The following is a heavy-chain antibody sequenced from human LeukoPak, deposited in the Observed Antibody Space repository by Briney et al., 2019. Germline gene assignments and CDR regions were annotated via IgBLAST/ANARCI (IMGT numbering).Heavy chain of an antibody. J-gene: IGHJ4*02. Sequence: SQTLSLTCAISGDTVSNKNAAWNWIRQSPSSGLEWLGRTYYRSKWYNDYAVSVKGRIDINPDTSKNQFSLRLNPVTPEDTAVYFCAREGVGATMANWGQGTLVTASS. CDR3: AREGVGATMAN. CDR1: GDTVSNKNAA. CDR2: TYYRSKWYN. V-gene: IGHV6-1*01. D-gene: IGHD1-26*01.